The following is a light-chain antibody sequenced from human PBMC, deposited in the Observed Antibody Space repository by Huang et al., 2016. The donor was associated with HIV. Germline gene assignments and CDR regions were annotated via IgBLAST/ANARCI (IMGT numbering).Light chain of an antibody. V-gene: IGKV1-39*01. CDR2: SAS. CDR3: QQSYSALSS. CDR1: QSISTY. J-gene: IGKJ5*01. Sequence: IQMTQSPTSLSASVGDRVSIACRASQSISTYLNLYQQKPGKAPKLLISSASALHSGVPSRFRGSGSGTDFTLNIRGLQLDDYATYYCQQSYSALSSFGPGTRL.